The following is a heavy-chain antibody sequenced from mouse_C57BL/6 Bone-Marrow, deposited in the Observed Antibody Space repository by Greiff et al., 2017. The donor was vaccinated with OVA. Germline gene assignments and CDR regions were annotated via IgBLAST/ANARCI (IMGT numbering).Heavy chain of an antibody. V-gene: IGHV1-64*01. CDR3: ARKDDPFAY. Sequence: QVQLQQPGAELVKPGASVKLSCKASGYTFTSYWLHWVKQRPGQGLEWIGMIHPNSGSTNYNEKFKSKATLTVDQSSCTAYMRLSSLTSEDSAVYYFARKDDPFAYWGQGTLVTVSA. CDR1: GYTFTSYW. CDR2: IHPNSGST. J-gene: IGHJ3*01.